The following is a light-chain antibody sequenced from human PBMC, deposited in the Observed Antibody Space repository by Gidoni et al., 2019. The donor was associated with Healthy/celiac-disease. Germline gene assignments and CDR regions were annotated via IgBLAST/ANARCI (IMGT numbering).Light chain of an antibody. Sequence: DIQMTESPSSLSASVGDRVTNTCRASESIRSYLNWYQQKPGKAPKLLIYAASSLQSGVPSMFSGSGSGTDFTLPISSLQPEDFATYYCQQSYSTPRTFGQGTKLEIK. CDR3: QQSYSTPRT. CDR1: ESIRSY. V-gene: IGKV1-39*01. CDR2: AAS. J-gene: IGKJ2*01.